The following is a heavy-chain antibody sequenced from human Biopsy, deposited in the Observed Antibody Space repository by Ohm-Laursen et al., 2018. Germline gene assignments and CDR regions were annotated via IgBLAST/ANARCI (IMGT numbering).Heavy chain of an antibody. D-gene: IGHD3-9*01. CDR3: ASRSLFFRYFAS. V-gene: IGHV4-38-2*01. Sequence: GTLSLTCSVSDSSVSHDYFWTWIRQAPGKGLEWIGSIYHGSATSYNPSVETRVAITVDKAKNEFSLRIDSATAADTAVYYCASRSLFFRYFASWGQGTPVTASS. J-gene: IGHJ4*02. CDR2: IYHGSAT. CDR1: DSSVSHDYF.